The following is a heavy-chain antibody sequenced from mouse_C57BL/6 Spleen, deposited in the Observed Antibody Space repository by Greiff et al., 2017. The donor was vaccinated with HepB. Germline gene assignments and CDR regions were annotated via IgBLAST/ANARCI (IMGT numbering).Heavy chain of an antibody. V-gene: IGHV1-7*01. D-gene: IGHD1-1*01. J-gene: IGHJ4*01. CDR1: GYTFTSYW. Sequence: QVQLKESGAELAKPGASVKLSCKASGYTFTSYWMHWVKQRPGQGLEWIGYINPSSGYTKYNQKFKDKATLTADKSSSTAYMQLSSLTYEDSAVYYCAISLWFITTVVATDYYAMDYWGQGTSVTVSS. CDR2: INPSSGYT. CDR3: AISLWFITTVVATDYYAMDY.